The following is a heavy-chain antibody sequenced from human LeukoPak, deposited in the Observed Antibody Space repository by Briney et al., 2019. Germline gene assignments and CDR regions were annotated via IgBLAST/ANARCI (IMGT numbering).Heavy chain of an antibody. D-gene: IGHD3-10*01. J-gene: IGHJ4*02. CDR2: IDPSDSNMK. CDR3: ATGGSGGYSY. CDR1: GYSFTSYW. Sequence: GESLKISCKGSGYSFTSYWTTWVRQMPGKGMEWMGTIDPSDSNMKNYSPTLQGHVTISVDKSISTVYLQWSSLKASDTAMYYCATGGSGGYSYWGQGALVTVSS. V-gene: IGHV5-10-1*01.